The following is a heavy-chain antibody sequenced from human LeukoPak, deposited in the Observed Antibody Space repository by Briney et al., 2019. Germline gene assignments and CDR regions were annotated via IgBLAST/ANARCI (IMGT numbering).Heavy chain of an antibody. CDR2: FDPEAGKT. Sequence: ASVKVSCKVSGYSLNELSMHWVRQAPGKGLEWMGGFDPEAGKTVYAEKLDGRLTVTDDTTTDTAYMQPSSLRLEDTAVYYCATDMVGYCGGVTCYSEAYWGQGSLVTVSS. CDR1: GYSLNELS. J-gene: IGHJ4*02. CDR3: ATDMVGYCGGVTCYSEAY. V-gene: IGHV1-24*01. D-gene: IGHD2-21*01.